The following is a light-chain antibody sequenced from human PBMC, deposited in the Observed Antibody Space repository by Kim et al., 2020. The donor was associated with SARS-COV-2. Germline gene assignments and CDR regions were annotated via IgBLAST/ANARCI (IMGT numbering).Light chain of an antibody. Sequence: SASVGDRVTITCQASQDISNYLNWYQQKPGKAPKLLIYDAYNLERGVPTRFGGSGSGTDFTFTISSLQPEDIATYYCQQYDYLWTFGQGTKVDIK. J-gene: IGKJ1*01. CDR1: QDISNY. CDR2: DAY. V-gene: IGKV1-33*01. CDR3: QQYDYLWT.